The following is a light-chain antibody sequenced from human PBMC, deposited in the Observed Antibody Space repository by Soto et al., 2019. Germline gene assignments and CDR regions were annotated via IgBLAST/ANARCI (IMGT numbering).Light chain of an antibody. V-gene: IGKV3-20*01. CDR1: QSVGSTS. J-gene: IGKJ1*01. CDR3: QQCGVSPWT. CDR2: ATS. Sequence: FVLTQSPVTLSLSPGEGATLSCRASQSVGSTSLAWYHQKPGQAPRRLIYATSSRGTVIPARFSGSGSGKDFTLTISRLEPEDFAVYYCQQCGVSPWTFGQGTKVEI.